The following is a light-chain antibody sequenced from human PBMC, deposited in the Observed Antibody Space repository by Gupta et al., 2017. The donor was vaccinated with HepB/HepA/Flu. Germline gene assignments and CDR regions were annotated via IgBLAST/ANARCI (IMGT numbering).Light chain of an antibody. CDR2: AVN. V-gene: IGLV2-14*03. CDR1: TSDVGGYDY. CDR3: SSYTTSSAL. J-gene: IGLJ2*01. Sequence: SALPQPASVSGSPGQSITISCTGTTSDVGGYDYVSWYQQHPGKAPKLMIYAVNKRPSGVSNRFSGSKSGNSASLTISGLQAEDEADYYCSSYTTSSALFGGGTKLTVL.